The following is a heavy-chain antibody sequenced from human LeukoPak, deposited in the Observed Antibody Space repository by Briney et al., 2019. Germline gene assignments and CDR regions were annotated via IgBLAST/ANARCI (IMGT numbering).Heavy chain of an antibody. Sequence: GGSLRLSCAASGFTFRSYSMNWVRQAPGEGLEWVAVMSFDGTNKYYADSVKGRFTISRDNSKNTLYLQMNSLRPEDTAVYYCARDLRKLRYFDYWGQGTLVTVSS. J-gene: IGHJ4*02. V-gene: IGHV3-30*03. CDR1: GFTFRSYS. CDR3: ARDLRKLRYFDY. D-gene: IGHD3-3*01. CDR2: MSFDGTNK.